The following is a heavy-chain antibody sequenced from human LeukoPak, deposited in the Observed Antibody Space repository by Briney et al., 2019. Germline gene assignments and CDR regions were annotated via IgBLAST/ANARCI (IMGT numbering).Heavy chain of an antibody. Sequence: PSETLSLTCTVSGGSISSGSYYWSWIRQPAGKGLEWIGRIYTSGSTNYNPSLKSRVTISVDTSKNQFSLKLSSVTAADTAVYYCARGYGDYRYYYYYMDVWGKGTTVTISS. CDR3: ARGYGDYRYYYYYMDV. J-gene: IGHJ6*03. V-gene: IGHV4-61*02. D-gene: IGHD4-17*01. CDR1: GGSISSGSYY. CDR2: IYTSGST.